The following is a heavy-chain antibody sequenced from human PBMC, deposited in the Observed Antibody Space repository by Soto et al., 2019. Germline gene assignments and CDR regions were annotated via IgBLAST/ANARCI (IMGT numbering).Heavy chain of an antibody. CDR3: ASGFSSSRFYVDS. CDR1: GFTFDEYV. J-gene: IGHJ4*02. Sequence: EVQLVESGGGLVQPGTSLRLSCAASGFTFDEYVMHWVRQTPGKGLGWISSISWNSKTKDYAGSVAGRFTISRDNAKNSLFLQMDSLRTDDTAFYFCASGFSSSRFYVDSWGPGTLVTVSS. V-gene: IGHV3-9*01. CDR2: ISWNSKTK. D-gene: IGHD6-13*01.